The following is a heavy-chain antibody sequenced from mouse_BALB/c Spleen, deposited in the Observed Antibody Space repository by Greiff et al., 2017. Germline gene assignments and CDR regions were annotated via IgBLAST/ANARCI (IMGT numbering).Heavy chain of an antibody. CDR1: GFTFSSYG. CDR3: ASRYYYGSFDY. J-gene: IGHJ2*01. V-gene: IGHV5-6*01. Sequence: EVQLVESGGDLVKPGGSLKLSCAASGFTFSSYGMSWVRQTPDKRLEWVATISSGGSYTYYPDSVKGRFTISRDNAKNTLYLQMSSLKSEDTAMYYCASRYYYGSFDYWGQGTTLTVSS. D-gene: IGHD1-1*01. CDR2: ISSGGSYT.